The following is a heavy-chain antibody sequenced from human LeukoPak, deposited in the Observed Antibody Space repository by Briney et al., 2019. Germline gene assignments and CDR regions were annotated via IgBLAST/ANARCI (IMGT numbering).Heavy chain of an antibody. CDR3: ARDTRSSYLQYYFDY. Sequence: ASVKVSCKASGYTFTDYYMHWVRQAPGQGLEWIGWISPDSGRTGFAQKFQGRVTMTRDTSISTAYMELSRLGYDDTAVYYCARDTRSSYLQYYFDYWGQGTLVTVSS. J-gene: IGHJ4*02. D-gene: IGHD5-24*01. CDR2: ISPDSGRT. V-gene: IGHV1-2*02. CDR1: GYTFTDYY.